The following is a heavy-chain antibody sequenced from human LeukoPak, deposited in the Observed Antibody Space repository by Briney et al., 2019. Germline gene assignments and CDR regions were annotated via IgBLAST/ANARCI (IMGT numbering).Heavy chain of an antibody. CDR3: ARADREYGGTIDY. V-gene: IGHV4-4*07. CDR2: VSSSGTT. CDR1: GASISSYF. J-gene: IGHJ4*02. D-gene: IGHD4-23*01. Sequence: SETLSLTCTVSGASISSYFWHWIRHPAGKGLEWIGRVSSSGTTNYNPSLRSRVTMSVDTSKSQFSLNLNSVTAADTAIYYCARADREYGGTIDYWGQGTLVTVSS.